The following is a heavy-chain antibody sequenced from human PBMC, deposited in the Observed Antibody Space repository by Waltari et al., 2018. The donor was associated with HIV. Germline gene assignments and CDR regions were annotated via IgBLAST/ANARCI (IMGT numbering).Heavy chain of an antibody. J-gene: IGHJ4*02. CDR1: GGSISNYY. D-gene: IGHD6-13*01. CDR2: IYYSGST. Sequence: QVQLQESGPGLVKPSETLSLICTVHGGSISNYYWTWIRQPAGKGLEWIRYIYYSGSTNYDPSLKLRVTSSVDTSKNQFSLTVRSVTAADTARYYCAIVDRYTSSGLDYWGQGTLVNVSS. V-gene: IGHV4-59*01. CDR3: AIVDRYTSSGLDY.